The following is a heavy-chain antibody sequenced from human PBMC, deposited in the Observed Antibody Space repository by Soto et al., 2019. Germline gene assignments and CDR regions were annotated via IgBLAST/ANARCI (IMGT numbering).Heavy chain of an antibody. Sequence: QLQLQESGSGLVKPSQTLSLTCAVSGGSISSGGYSWSWIRQSPGKGLEWIGYIYHSGSTYYNPSLKSRVTISVDRSKNQFSLKLSSVTAADTAVYYCARAAAINRGAIDYWGQGTLVTVSS. CDR3: ARAAAINRGAIDY. CDR1: GGSISSGGYS. J-gene: IGHJ4*02. D-gene: IGHD2-2*01. CDR2: IYHSGST. V-gene: IGHV4-30-2*06.